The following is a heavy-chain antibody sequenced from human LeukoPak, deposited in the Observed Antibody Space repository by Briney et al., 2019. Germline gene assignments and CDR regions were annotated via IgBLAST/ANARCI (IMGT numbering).Heavy chain of an antibody. J-gene: IGHJ6*02. Sequence: ASVKVSCKASGYTFTSYYTHWVRQAPGQGLEWMGIINPSGGSTSYAQKFQGRVTMTRDTSTSTVYMELGSLRSEDTAVYYCARPQGMGDYYYYYGMDVWGQGTTVTVSS. CDR3: ARPQGMGDYYYYYGMDV. D-gene: IGHD3-10*01. CDR2: INPSGGST. CDR1: GYTFTSYY. V-gene: IGHV1-46*01.